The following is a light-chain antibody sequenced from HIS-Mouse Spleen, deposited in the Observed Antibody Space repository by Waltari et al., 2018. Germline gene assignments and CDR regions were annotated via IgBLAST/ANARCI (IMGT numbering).Light chain of an antibody. Sequence: QSALTQPRSVSGSPGQSVTISCTGTSSDVGGYTYVSSHQQHPGKAPKLMIYDVSKRPSGVPDRFSGSKSGNTASLTISGLQAEDEADYYCCSYAGSYTFEVVFGGGTKLTVL. J-gene: IGLJ2*01. CDR3: CSYAGSYTFEVV. CDR2: DVS. V-gene: IGLV2-11*01. CDR1: SSDVGGYTY.